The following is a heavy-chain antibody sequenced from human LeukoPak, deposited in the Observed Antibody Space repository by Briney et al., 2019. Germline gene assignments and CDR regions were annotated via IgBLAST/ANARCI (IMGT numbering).Heavy chain of an antibody. CDR3: ATWGITGTTGGFDY. V-gene: IGHV4-31*03. CDR2: IYYSGST. D-gene: IGHD1-20*01. J-gene: IGHJ4*02. Sequence: SETLSLTCTVSGGSISSGGYYWSWIRQHPGKGLEWIGYIYYSGSTYYNPSLKSRVTISVDTSKNQFSLKLSSVTAADTAVYYCATWGITGTTGGFDYWGQGTLVTVSS. CDR1: GGSISSGGYY.